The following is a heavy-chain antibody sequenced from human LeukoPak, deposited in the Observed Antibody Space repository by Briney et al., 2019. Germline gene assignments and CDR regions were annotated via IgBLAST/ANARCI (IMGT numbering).Heavy chain of an antibody. CDR2: ISNTGSSM. CDR3: ARNKRTYVY. V-gene: IGHV3-11*01. CDR1: GFNFSDHY. J-gene: IGHJ4*02. Sequence: GGSLRLSCTASGFNFSDHYMTWIRQAPGKGLEWVSYISNTGSSMYYAASVRGRFTISRDNANNFLYLHMNSLRAEDTAVYYCARNKRTYVYWGQGVLVTVSS. D-gene: IGHD1/OR15-1a*01.